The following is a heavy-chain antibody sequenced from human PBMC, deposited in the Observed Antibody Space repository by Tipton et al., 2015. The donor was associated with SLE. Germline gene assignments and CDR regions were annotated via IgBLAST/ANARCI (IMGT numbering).Heavy chain of an antibody. J-gene: IGHJ4*02. CDR2: INHSGST. CDR3: ATIYDFWSGDPYYFDY. CDR1: GGSFSGYY. Sequence: TLSLTCAVYGGSFSGYYWSWIRQPPGKGLEWIGEINHSGSTNYNPSLKSRVTISVDTSKNQFSLKLSSVTAADTAVYYCATIYDFWSGDPYYFDYWGQGTLVTVSS. V-gene: IGHV4-34*01. D-gene: IGHD3-3*01.